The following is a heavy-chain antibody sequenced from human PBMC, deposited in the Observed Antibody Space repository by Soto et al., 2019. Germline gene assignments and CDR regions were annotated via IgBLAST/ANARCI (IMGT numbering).Heavy chain of an antibody. CDR3: AKGRGSTWNGLYFDY. CDR2: VSDSGDTT. J-gene: IGHJ4*02. V-gene: IGHV3-23*01. D-gene: IGHD6-13*01. CDR1: GFTIGSYA. Sequence: PGGSMRHSCAAAGFTIGSYAMTWVSQAPGKGLEWVSSVSDSGDTTFYADFVKGRFTISRDNSKNTLYLQMNSLRAEDTAVYYCAKGRGSTWNGLYFDYWGQGTLVTVSS.